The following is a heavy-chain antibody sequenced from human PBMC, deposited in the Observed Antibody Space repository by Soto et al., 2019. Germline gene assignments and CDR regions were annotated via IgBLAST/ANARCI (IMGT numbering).Heavy chain of an antibody. CDR3: ATTRVGPCSSSICFSGIFDGMDV. J-gene: IGHJ6*02. V-gene: IGHV3-30-3*01. D-gene: IGHD2-2*01. CDR1: GFTISNYG. Sequence: LRLSCAASGFTISNYGMHWVRQAPGKGLEWVAVISYDGTITYYADSVKGRFTISRDNSKNTLYLQMNSLRTEDAAVYYCATTRVGPCSSSICFSGIFDGMDVWGQVTTVTVSS. CDR2: ISYDGTIT.